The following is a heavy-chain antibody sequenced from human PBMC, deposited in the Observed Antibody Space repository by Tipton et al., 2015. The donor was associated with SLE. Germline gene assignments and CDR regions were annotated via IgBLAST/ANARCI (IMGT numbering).Heavy chain of an antibody. CDR2: INDGGST. D-gene: IGHD3-9*01. J-gene: IGHJ4*02. CDR3: ATRSWDVLTGYDY. V-gene: IGHV4-34*01. Sequence: QVQLVQSGAEVKPSETLSLTCAVYGGSFTVYYWTWIRQPPGKGLEWIGEINDGGSTIYNPSLESRVTISVDTSKNKFSLKLSSVTAADTAVYYCATRSWDVLTGYDYWGQGTPVTVSS. CDR1: GGSFTVYY.